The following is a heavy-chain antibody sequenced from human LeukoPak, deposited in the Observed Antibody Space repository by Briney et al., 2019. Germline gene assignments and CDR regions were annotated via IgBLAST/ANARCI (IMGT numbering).Heavy chain of an antibody. V-gene: IGHV3-33*01. D-gene: IGHD2-2*01. CDR2: IWYDGSNK. Sequence: QPGRSLRLSCAASGFTFSSYGMHWVRHAPGKGLEWVAVIWYDGSNKYYADSVKGRFTISRDNSKNTLYLQMNSLRAEDTAVYYCARPYCSSTSCLYYFDYWGQGTLVTVSS. J-gene: IGHJ4*02. CDR1: GFTFSSYG. CDR3: ARPYCSSTSCLYYFDY.